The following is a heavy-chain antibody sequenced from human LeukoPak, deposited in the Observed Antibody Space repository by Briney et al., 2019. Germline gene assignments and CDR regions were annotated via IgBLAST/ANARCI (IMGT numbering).Heavy chain of an antibody. Sequence: GGSLRLSCAASGFTFSIYAMSWVRQGPGKGLEWVSGISGSGGGGSSGRTYYADAVKGRFTISRNNSKNTVHLQMNSLRAEDTAVYYCAKDLQIWFGELISWGQGTLVTVSS. CDR3: AKDLQIWFGELIS. CDR1: GFTFSIYA. D-gene: IGHD3-10*01. V-gene: IGHV3-23*01. CDR2: ISGSGGGGSSGRT. J-gene: IGHJ5*02.